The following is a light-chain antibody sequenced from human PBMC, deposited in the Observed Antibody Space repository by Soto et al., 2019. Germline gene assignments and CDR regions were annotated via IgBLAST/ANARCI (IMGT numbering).Light chain of an antibody. CDR3: QPYDSSFVV. J-gene: IGLJ2*01. CDR1: SGSIASNN. V-gene: IGLV6-57*04. CDR2: EDN. Sequence: NFMLTQPHSVSESPGKTVTISCTRSSGSIASNNVQWYQQRPGSAPTTVIYEDNQRPSGVPDRFSGSTDGSSNSASLTIYGLQTEDEADYYCQPYDSSFVVFGGGTKVTVL.